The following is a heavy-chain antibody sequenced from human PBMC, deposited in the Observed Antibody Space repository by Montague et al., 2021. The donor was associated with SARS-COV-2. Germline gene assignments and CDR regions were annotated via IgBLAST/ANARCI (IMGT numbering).Heavy chain of an antibody. CDR1: GGSLNKHY. J-gene: IGHJ4*02. CDR2: IFYKGNT. D-gene: IGHD3-22*01. CDR3: ARSISSSGARDN. Sequence: SETRSLTCTVSGGSLNKHYWSWIRKAPGKELEWLGNIFYKGNTNXNVSLWGRVSMSLDTPQNQFSLRLTSLTAADTAVYYCARSISSSGARDNWGQGILVTVS. V-gene: IGHV4-59*11.